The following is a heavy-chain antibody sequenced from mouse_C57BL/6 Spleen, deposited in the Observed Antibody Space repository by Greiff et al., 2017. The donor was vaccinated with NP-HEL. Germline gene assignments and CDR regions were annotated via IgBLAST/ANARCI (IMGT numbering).Heavy chain of an antibody. J-gene: IGHJ2*01. D-gene: IGHD3-2*02. CDR2: ISSGGSYT. V-gene: IGHV5-6*02. Sequence: EVKLMESGGDLVKPGGSLKLSCAASGFTFSSYGMSWVRQTPDKRLEWVATISSGGSYTYYPDSVKGRFTISRDNAKNTLYLQMSSLKSEDTAMYYCARRDSSGFSDYWGQGTTLTVSS. CDR1: GFTFSSYG. CDR3: ARRDSSGFSDY.